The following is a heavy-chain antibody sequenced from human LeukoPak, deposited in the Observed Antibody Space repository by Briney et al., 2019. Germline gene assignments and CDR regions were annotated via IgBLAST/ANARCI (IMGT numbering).Heavy chain of an antibody. J-gene: IGHJ3*02. CDR1: GGSINSYY. V-gene: IGHV4-59*01. D-gene: IGHD3-22*01. CDR3: ACLTTADAFNM. Sequence: PSETMSLTCTVSGGSINSYYWSWIRQPPGKGLEWIGYIYDSGSTNYNPSLKSRVTISVDTSNNQFSLKLSSVTAADTAVYYCACLTTADAFNMWGEARMPTVSS. CDR2: IYDSGST.